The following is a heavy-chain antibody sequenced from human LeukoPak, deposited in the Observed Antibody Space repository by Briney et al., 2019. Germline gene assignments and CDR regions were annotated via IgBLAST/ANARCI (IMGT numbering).Heavy chain of an antibody. Sequence: PSETLSLTCTVSGGSISSYYWSWIRQPPGKGLEWIGYIYYSGSTNYNPSLKSRVTISVDTSKNQFSLKLSSVTAADTAVYYCARGAPDIVAPVDAFDIWGQGTMVTVSS. V-gene: IGHV4-59*08. CDR1: GGSISSYY. D-gene: IGHD5-12*01. CDR3: ARGAPDIVAPVDAFDI. J-gene: IGHJ3*02. CDR2: IYYSGST.